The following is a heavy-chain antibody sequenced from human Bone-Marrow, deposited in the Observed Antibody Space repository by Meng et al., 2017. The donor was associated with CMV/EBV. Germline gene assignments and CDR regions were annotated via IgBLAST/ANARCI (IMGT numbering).Heavy chain of an antibody. V-gene: IGHV3-21*01. CDR3: VRDRDIVGAPAPYNWFGH. CDR2: ISSSSDYI. J-gene: IGHJ5*02. CDR1: GFNFNAYS. D-gene: IGHD2-2*01. Sequence: GESLKISCAASGFNFNAYSMNWVRQAPGKGLEWVSSISSSSDYIYNADSVKGRFTISRDNARNSLYLQMNSLRVEDTALYYCVRDRDIVGAPAPYNWFGHWGQGTLVTVSS.